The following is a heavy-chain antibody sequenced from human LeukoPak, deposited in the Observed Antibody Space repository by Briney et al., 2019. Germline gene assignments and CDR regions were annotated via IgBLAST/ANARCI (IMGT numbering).Heavy chain of an antibody. CDR1: GGSISSGGYY. V-gene: IGHV4-31*03. CDR2: IYYSGST. CDR3: AREELERRGWFGP. J-gene: IGHJ5*02. D-gene: IGHD1-1*01. Sequence: PSETLSLTCTVSGGSISSGGYYWSWIRQHPGKGLEWIGYIYYSGSTYYNPSLKSRVTISVDTSKNQFSLKLSSVTAADTAVYYCAREELERRGWFGPWGQGTLVTVSS.